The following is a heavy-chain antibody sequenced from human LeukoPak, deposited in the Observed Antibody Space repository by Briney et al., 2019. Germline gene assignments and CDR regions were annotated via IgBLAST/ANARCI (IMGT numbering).Heavy chain of an antibody. CDR3: ASWEMATTTGFDY. CDR1: GLTFSSYE. CDR2: ISSSGSTI. Sequence: GGSLRLSCAASGLTFSSYEMNWVRQAPGKGLEWVSYISSSGSTIYYADSVKGRFTISRDNAKNSLYLQMNSLRAEDTAVYYCASWEMATTTGFDYWGQGTLVTVSS. D-gene: IGHD5-24*01. J-gene: IGHJ4*02. V-gene: IGHV3-48*03.